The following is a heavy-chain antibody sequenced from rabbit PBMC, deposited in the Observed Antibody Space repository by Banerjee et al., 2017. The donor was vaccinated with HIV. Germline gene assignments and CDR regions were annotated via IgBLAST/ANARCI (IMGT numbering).Heavy chain of an antibody. Sequence: QQQLVESGGGLVKPGASLTLTCTASGFDFGSYGMCWVRQAPGKGPEWIACIVNGNGNTYYASWVNGRFTISRSTSLATVTLQVTSLTVADTATYFCAREGGIVVAGAFNLWGPGTLVTVS. CDR1: GFDFGSYG. V-gene: IGHV1S47*01. CDR3: AREGGIVVAGAFNL. J-gene: IGHJ4*01. D-gene: IGHD4-1*01. CDR2: IVNGNGNT.